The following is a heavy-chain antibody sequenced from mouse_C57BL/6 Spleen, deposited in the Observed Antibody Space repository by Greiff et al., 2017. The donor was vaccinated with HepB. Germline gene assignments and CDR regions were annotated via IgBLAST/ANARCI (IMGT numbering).Heavy chain of an antibody. Sequence: QVQLQQPGAELVKPGASVKMSCKASGYTFTSYWITWVKQRPGQGLEWIGDIYPGSGSTNYKEKFKSKATLTVDTSSSNAYMQLSSLTSEDSAVYYWARVVITVTVYYAMDYWGQGTSFTVSS. D-gene: IGHD4-1*01. CDR3: ARVVITVTVYYAMDY. CDR1: GYTFTSYW. CDR2: IYPGSGST. V-gene: IGHV1-55*01. J-gene: IGHJ4*01.